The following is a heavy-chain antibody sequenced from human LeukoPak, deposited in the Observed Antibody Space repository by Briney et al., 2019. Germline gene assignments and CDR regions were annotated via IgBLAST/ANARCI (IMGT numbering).Heavy chain of an antibody. J-gene: IGHJ4*02. V-gene: IGHV3-64*01. Sequence: GGSLRLSCVASGFSFSAYIMHWVRQAPGKGLEYVSAIRSDGSSTFYPNSVKGRFAISRDNSKSTLYLQMGSLRAEDTAVYYCTRRYGGHSGWAGYHDSWGQGTLVTVSS. CDR2: IRSDGSST. CDR3: TRRYGGHSGWAGYHDS. CDR1: GFSFSAYI. D-gene: IGHD6-19*01.